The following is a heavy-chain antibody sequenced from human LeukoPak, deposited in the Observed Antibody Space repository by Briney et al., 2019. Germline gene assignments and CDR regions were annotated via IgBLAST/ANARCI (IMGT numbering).Heavy chain of an antibody. CDR1: GFTFSSYN. V-gene: IGHV3-48*01. CDR3: ARDYYDSSGYSPPQH. Sequence: GGSLRLSCAASGFTFSSYNMNWVRQAPGKGLEWVSYISSSSSTIYYADSVKGRFTISRDNAKNSLYLQMNSLRAEDTAVYYCARDYYDSSGYSPPQHGGQATLAPVPS. J-gene: IGHJ1*01. D-gene: IGHD3-22*01. CDR2: ISSSSSTI.